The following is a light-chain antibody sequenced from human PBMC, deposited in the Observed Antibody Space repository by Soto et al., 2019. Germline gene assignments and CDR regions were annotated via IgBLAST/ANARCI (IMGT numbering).Light chain of an antibody. CDR2: GAS. CDR3: QKYTNWPRT. V-gene: IGKV3-15*01. J-gene: IGKJ1*01. CDR1: QSVRSN. Sequence: EIVMTQSPATLSLSPGERATLSCRASQSVRSNLAWYQQKPGQAPRLLIYGASTRATGIPARFSGSRSGTEFTLTISRLQSEDFAVYYFQKYTNWPRTFGHGTKVEIK.